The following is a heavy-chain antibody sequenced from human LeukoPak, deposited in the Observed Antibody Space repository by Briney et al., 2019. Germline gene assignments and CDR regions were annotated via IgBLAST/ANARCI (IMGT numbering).Heavy chain of an antibody. Sequence: GGSLRLSCAASGFIFSQYSMNWVRQAPGKGLEWVSHIRSSSETFYADSVKGRFTISRDDAKNSLYLQMNSLRAEDTAVYYCARPMGGDSSSWYSINYYYYYGMDVWGQGTTVTVSS. D-gene: IGHD6-13*01. CDR2: IRSSSET. CDR3: ARPMGGDSSSWYSINYYYYYGMDV. J-gene: IGHJ6*02. CDR1: GFIFSQYS. V-gene: IGHV3-48*04.